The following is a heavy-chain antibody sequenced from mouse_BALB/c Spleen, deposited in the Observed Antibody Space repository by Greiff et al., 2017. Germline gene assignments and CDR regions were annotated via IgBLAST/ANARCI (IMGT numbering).Heavy chain of an antibody. CDR2: ISSGSSTI. CDR3: ARRDYGSRYWYFDD. D-gene: IGHD1-1*01. J-gene: IGHJ1*01. Sequence: DVMLVESGGGLVQPGGSRKLSCAASGFTFSSFGMHWVRQAPEKGLEWVAYISSGSSTIYSADTVKGRFTISRDNPKNTLFLQMNSLRSEDTAMYYGARRDYGSRYWYFDDWGAGTTVTVSS. V-gene: IGHV5-17*02. CDR1: GFTFSSFG.